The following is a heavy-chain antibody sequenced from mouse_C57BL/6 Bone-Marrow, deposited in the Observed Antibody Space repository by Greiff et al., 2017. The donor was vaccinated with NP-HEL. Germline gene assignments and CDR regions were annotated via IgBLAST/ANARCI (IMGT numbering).Heavy chain of an antibody. CDR2: IRSKSSNYAT. V-gene: IGHV10-3*01. D-gene: IGHD2-5*01. CDR1: GFTFNTYA. Sequence: DVQLVESGGGLVQPKGSLKLSCAASGFTFNTYAMHWVRQAPGKGLEWVARIRSKSSNYATYYADSVKDRFTISRDDSQSMHYLQMNNLQTEDTAKYYCGRSNYGFFAYWGQGTLVTVSA. J-gene: IGHJ3*01. CDR3: GRSNYGFFAY.